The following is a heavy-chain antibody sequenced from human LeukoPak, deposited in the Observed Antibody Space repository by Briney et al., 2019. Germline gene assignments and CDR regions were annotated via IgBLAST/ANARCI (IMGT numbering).Heavy chain of an antibody. J-gene: IGHJ4*02. CDR1: GGTFSSYA. V-gene: IGHV1-69*04. Sequence: SVKVSCKASGGTFSSYAISWVRQAPGQGLECMGRSIPILGIANYAQKFQGRVTITADKSTSTAYMELSSLRSEDTAVYYCAREECSGGSCYYGLGYYFDYWGQGTLVTVSS. CDR3: AREECSGGSCYYGLGYYFDY. CDR2: SIPILGIA. D-gene: IGHD2-15*01.